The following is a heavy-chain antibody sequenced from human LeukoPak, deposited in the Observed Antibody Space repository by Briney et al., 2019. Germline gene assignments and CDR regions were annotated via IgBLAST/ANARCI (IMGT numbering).Heavy chain of an antibody. J-gene: IGHJ5*02. V-gene: IGHV1-69*04. Sequence: GSSVKVSCKASGGTFSSYVLSWVRQAPGQGLEWMGRIIPLLGVTNYAQRFQGRVRITADRSTSTAYMELSSLTSEDTAWYYCAGAPNKFEGGWFDPWGQGTLVTVSS. CDR3: AGAPNKFEGGWFDP. CDR1: GGTFSSYV. D-gene: IGHD1/OR15-1a*01. CDR2: IIPLLGVT.